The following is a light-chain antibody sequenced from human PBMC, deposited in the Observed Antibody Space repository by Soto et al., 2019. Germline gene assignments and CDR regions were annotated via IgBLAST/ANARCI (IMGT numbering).Light chain of an antibody. V-gene: IGKV1-5*01. J-gene: IGKJ4*01. CDR3: QQYDIYPLT. CDR2: DAS. Sequence: DMQMTQSPSTLSASVGERVTITCRASQSVRSWLAWYQQKPGTAPKLLIFDASRLESGVPSRFSGGASGTEFTLTISSLQPDDFATYYCQQYDIYPLTFGGGAKVDIK. CDR1: QSVRSW.